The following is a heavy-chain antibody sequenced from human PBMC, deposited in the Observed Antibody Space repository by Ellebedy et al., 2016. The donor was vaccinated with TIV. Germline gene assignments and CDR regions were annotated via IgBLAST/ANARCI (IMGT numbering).Heavy chain of an antibody. CDR1: GFTVSSNY. CDR2: IYSSGST. D-gene: IGHD2-15*01. V-gene: IGHV3-66*04. Sequence: GESLKISCAASGFTVSSNYMTWVRQPPGKGLEWVSVIYSSGSTYYTDSVKGRFTISRDNSKNTLYLQMNSLRAEDTAVYYCGTPGGYVSGFGQWGQGTLVIVSS. CDR3: GTPGGYVSGFGQ. J-gene: IGHJ4*02.